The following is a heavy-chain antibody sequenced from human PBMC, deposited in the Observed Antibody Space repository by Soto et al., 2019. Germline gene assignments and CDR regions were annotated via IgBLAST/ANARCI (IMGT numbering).Heavy chain of an antibody. CDR3: ARGPIVVVPAAIFWFDP. CDR1: GYTFTGYY. D-gene: IGHD2-2*01. CDR2: INPNSGGT. V-gene: IGHV1-2*04. Sequence: ASVKVSCKASGYTFTGYYMHWVRQAPGQGLEWMGWINPNSGGTNYAQKFQGWVTMTRDTSISTAYMELSRLRSDDTAVYYCARGPIVVVPAAIFWFDPWGQGTLVTVS. J-gene: IGHJ5*02.